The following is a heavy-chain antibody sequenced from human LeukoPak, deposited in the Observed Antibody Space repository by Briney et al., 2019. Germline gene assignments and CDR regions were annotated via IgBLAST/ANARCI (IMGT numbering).Heavy chain of an antibody. D-gene: IGHD3-22*01. J-gene: IGHJ4*02. V-gene: IGHV3-30*03. CDR3: ARDGDSSGYYPGY. CDR1: GFTFSSYG. CDR2: ISYDGSNK. Sequence: GGSLRLSCAASGFTFSSYGMHWVRQAPGKGLEWVAVISYDGSNKYYADSVKGRFTISRDNSKNTLYLQMNSLRAVDTAVYYCARDGDSSGYYPGYWGQGTLVTVSS.